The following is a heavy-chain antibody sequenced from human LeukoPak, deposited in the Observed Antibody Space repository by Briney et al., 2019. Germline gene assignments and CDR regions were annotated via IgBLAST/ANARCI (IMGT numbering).Heavy chain of an antibody. CDR1: GGTFTGYY. CDR2: INPNSGGT. CDR3: ARGDYSRDYYYMDV. V-gene: IGHV1-2*02. D-gene: IGHD4-11*01. J-gene: IGHJ6*03. Sequence: ASVKVSCKASGGTFTGYYMHWVRQAPGQGLEWMGWINPNSGGTNFAQKFQDRVTMTSDTSISTACMELSRLRSDDTAVYYCARGDYSRDYYYMDVWGKGTTVTVSS.